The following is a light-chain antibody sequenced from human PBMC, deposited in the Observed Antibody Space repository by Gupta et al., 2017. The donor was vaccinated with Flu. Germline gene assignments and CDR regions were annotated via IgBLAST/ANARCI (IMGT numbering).Light chain of an antibody. Sequence: QSALTQPAPVSGSPGQSITISCTGTSSDVGGYNYVSWYQQHPGKAPKLMVYEVSSRPAGVSSRFSVSKAGNTASLTISGRQAEDEADYYCSSYTSSSTYVFGTGTKVTVL. J-gene: IGLJ1*01. CDR2: EVS. CDR3: SSYTSSSTYV. CDR1: SSDVGGYNY. V-gene: IGLV2-14*01.